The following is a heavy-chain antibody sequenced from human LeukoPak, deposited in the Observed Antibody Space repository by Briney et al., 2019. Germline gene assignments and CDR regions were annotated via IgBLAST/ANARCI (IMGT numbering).Heavy chain of an antibody. CDR3: ASVRGYCSGGSCYVGSDY. CDR2: ISSSSSTI. Sequence: PGGSLRLSCAASGFTFSSYSMNWVRQAPGKGLGWVSYISSSSSTIYYADSVKGRFTISRDNAKNSLYLQMNSLRAEDTAVYYCASVRGYCSGGSCYVGSDYWGQGTLVTVSS. CDR1: GFTFSSYS. V-gene: IGHV3-48*01. D-gene: IGHD2-15*01. J-gene: IGHJ4*02.